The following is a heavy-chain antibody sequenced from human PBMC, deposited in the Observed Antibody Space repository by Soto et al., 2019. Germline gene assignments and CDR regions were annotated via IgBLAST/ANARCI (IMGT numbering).Heavy chain of an antibody. V-gene: IGHV4-34*01. D-gene: IGHD2-21*01. CDR1: GGSFSGYY. CDR2: INHSGST. Sequence: SETLSLICAVYGGSFSGYYWTWIRQPPGTGLEWIGEINHSGSTNYNPSLKSRVTISVDTSKNQFSLKLTSVTAADTAVYYCARDKIPGLFDYWAQGTLVTVSA. J-gene: IGHJ4*02. CDR3: ARDKIPGLFDY.